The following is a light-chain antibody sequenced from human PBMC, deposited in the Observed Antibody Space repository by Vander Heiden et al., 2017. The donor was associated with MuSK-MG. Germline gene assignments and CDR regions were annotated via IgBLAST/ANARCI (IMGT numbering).Light chain of an antibody. V-gene: IGLV2-14*01. J-gene: IGLJ2*01. CDR3: SSYTSSSTLV. CDR1: SSDVGGNNY. Sequence: QPTLTQPLCVSGSPGQSTTLPSPGTSSDVGGNNYVSRYQQHTGKAPKLMIYDVSSRPSGVSNRFSGSKSGNTASLTIFGLQAEDEADYYCSSYTSSSTLVFGGGTKLTVL. CDR2: DVS.